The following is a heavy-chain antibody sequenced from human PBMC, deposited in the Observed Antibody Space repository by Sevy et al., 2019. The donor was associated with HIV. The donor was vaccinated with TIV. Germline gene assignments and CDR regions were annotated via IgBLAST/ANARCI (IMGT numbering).Heavy chain of an antibody. CDR2: INPSDGTT. Sequence: ASVKVSCKASGDTFTSYYMHWVRQAPGQGLEWMGIINPSDGTTNYAQKFQGRVTMTRETSTNTLYMELSSLRSEDTAVYYCARDWSGYGQFDYWGQGTLVTVSS. D-gene: IGHD5-18*01. J-gene: IGHJ4*02. V-gene: IGHV1-46*01. CDR3: ARDWSGYGQFDY. CDR1: GDTFTSYY.